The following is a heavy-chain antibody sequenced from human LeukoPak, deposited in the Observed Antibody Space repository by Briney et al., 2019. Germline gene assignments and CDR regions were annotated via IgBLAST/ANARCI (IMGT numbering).Heavy chain of an antibody. CDR2: IRQDGREK. D-gene: IGHD6-6*01. J-gene: IGHJ4*02. CDR3: ARDVSDENGSASRTHLDS. CDR1: GFTFSNYW. Sequence: GGSLRLSCAASGFTFSNYWMTWVRQAPGKGLEWVANIRQDGREKNYVDSVKGRFTISRDNAKNSLILQMNRLRAEDTAVYYCARDVSDENGSASRTHLDSWGQGTLVSDSS. V-gene: IGHV3-7*03.